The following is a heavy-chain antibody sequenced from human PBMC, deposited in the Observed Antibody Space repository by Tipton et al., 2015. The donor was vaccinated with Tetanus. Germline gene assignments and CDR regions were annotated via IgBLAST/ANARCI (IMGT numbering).Heavy chain of an antibody. V-gene: IGHV4-59*08. J-gene: IGHJ4*02. CDR3: ARHLTYTYTSRYFDY. CDR1: GGPMNSYY. CDR2: IYYTGST. Sequence: LRLSCTVSGGPMNSYYWSWIRQPPGKGLEWIGYIYYTGSTNYNPSLKSGVTISLDTSKNQFSLKLTSVTAADTAVYYCARHLTYTYTSRYFDYWGLGTLVTVSS. D-gene: IGHD5-18*01.